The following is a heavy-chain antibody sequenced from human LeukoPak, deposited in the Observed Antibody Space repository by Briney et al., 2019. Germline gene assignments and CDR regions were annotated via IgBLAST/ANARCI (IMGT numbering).Heavy chain of an antibody. CDR2: INHSGST. V-gene: IGHV4-34*01. J-gene: IGHJ4*02. CDR1: GGSFSGYY. CDR3: ARDGAGSSSWYVFDY. Sequence: PSETLSLTCAVYGGSFSGYYWSWIRQPPGKGLEWIGEINHSGSTNYNPSPKSRVTISVDTSKNQFSLKLSSVTAADTAVYYCARDGAGSSSWYVFDYWGQGTLVTVSS. D-gene: IGHD6-13*01.